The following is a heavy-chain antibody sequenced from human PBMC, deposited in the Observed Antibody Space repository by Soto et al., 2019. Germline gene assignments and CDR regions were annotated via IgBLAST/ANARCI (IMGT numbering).Heavy chain of an antibody. CDR2: ISSSGATI. Sequence: QVQLVESGGGLVEPRGSLRLSCAASGFTFSDYCMSWIRQAPGMGLEWLSYISSSGATIYYVDSVKGRFTISRDNAKKSLYLQMDSLRAEDTAVYYCARDGVLATGPIDYWGPGTLVTVSS. CDR1: GFTFSDYC. J-gene: IGHJ4*02. V-gene: IGHV3-11*01. D-gene: IGHD5-12*01. CDR3: ARDGVLATGPIDY.